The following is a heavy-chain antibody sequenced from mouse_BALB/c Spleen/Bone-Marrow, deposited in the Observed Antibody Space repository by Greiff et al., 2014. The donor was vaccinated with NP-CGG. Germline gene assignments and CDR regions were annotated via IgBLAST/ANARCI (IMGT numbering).Heavy chain of an antibody. V-gene: IGHV14-3*02. CDR2: IDPANGDT. J-gene: IGHJ1*01. CDR3: TRPSFYYGSSYWYFDV. CDR1: GFNIKDTY. D-gene: IGHD1-1*01. Sequence: EVQLQQSESELVKPGASVKLSCAASGFNIKDTYMHWVKQRPEQGLEWIGRIDPANGDTKYDPKFQGKATITADTSSNTAYLQLSSLTSEDTAVYYCTRPSFYYGSSYWYFDVWGAGTTVTVSS.